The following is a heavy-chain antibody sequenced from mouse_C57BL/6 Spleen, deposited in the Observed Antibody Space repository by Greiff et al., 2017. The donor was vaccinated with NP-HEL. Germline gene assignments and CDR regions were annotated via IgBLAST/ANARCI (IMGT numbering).Heavy chain of an antibody. V-gene: IGHV5-4*01. CDR3: ARDPQLTFDY. CDR2: ISDGGSYT. D-gene: IGHD6-1*01. CDR1: GFTFSSYA. Sequence: EVQGVESGGGLVKPGGSLKLSCAASGFTFSSYAMSWVRQTPEKRLEWVATISDGGSYTYYPDNVKGRFTISRDNAKNNLYLQMSHLKSEDTAMYYCARDPQLTFDYWGQGTTLTVSS. J-gene: IGHJ2*01.